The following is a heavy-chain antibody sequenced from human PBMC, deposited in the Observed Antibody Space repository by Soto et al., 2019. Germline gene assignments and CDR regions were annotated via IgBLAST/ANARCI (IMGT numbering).Heavy chain of an antibody. D-gene: IGHD6-6*01. V-gene: IGHV4-59*01. CDR1: GGSISSYY. Sequence: SETLSLTCTVSGGSISSYYWSWIRQPPGKGLEWIGYIYYSGSTNYNPSLKSRVTISVDTSKNQFSLKLSSVTAADTAVYYCARVSHSSSLLRPLYYQKNYYFDYSGQGTLVTVSS. J-gene: IGHJ4*02. CDR3: ARVSHSSSLLRPLYYQKNYYFDY. CDR2: IYYSGST.